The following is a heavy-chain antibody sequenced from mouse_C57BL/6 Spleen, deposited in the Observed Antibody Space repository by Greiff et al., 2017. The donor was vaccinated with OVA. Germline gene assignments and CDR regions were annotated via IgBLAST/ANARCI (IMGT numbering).Heavy chain of an antibody. CDR1: CYTFTSYW. CDR2: IHPNSGST. J-gene: IGHJ3*01. CDR3: ADPDGYDGGAWFAD. Sequence: QVQLQQPGAELVKPGASVKLSCKSSCYTFTSYWMHWVKQRPGQGLEWIGMIHPNSGSTNYNEKLTSKATLTVAKSSRTSYMQLSSLASEESAFYDVADPDGYDGGAWFADWGQGTLVTVSA. V-gene: IGHV1-64*01. D-gene: IGHD2-2*01.